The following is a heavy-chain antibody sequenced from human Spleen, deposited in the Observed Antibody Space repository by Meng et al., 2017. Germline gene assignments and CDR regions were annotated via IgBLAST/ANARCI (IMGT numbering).Heavy chain of an antibody. CDR1: GVTISGSD. Sequence: GESLKISCVVSGVTISGSDIHWVRQASGKGLEWVGRIGSTRKNYATAYAASMRGKFTISRDDSKNTAYLQMNNLKTEDTAVYYCTTGSMVRGADPWGQGTRVTGAS. CDR3: TTGSMVRGADP. V-gene: IGHV3-73*01. D-gene: IGHD3-10*01. CDR2: IGSTRKNYAT. J-gene: IGHJ5*02.